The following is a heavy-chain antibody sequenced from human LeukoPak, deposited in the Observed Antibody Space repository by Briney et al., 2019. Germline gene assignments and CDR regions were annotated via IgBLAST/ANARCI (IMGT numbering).Heavy chain of an antibody. CDR1: GYTFTGYY. J-gene: IGHJ4*02. V-gene: IGHV1-2*02. CDR3: ARLGPYYYDSSGYYPEDY. Sequence: AAVKVSCEASGYTFTGYYMHWVRQAPGQGLEWMGWINPNSGGTNYAQKFQGRVTMTRDTSISTAYMELSRLRSDDTAVYYCARLGPYYYDSSGYYPEDYWGQGTLVTVSS. D-gene: IGHD3-22*01. CDR2: INPNSGGT.